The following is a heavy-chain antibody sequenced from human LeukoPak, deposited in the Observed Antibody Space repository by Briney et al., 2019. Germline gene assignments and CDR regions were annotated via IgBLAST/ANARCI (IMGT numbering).Heavy chain of an antibody. CDR3: ARLTPGVGYGMDV. CDR2: IVVGSGNT. J-gene: IGHJ6*02. Sequence: SVKVSCKASGFTFTNSAMQWVRQARGQRLEWIGWIVVGSGNTNYAQKFQERVTITRDMSTSAAYMELSSLRSEDTAVYYCARLTPGVGYGMDVWGQGTTVTVSS. CDR1: GFTFTNSA. D-gene: IGHD1-26*01. V-gene: IGHV1-58*02.